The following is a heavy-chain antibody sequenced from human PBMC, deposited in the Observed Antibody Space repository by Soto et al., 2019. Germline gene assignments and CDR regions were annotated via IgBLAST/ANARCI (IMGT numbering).Heavy chain of an antibody. D-gene: IGHD3-3*01. CDR1: GGSINSGGYY. Sequence: PSETLSLTCTVSGGSINSGGYYWSWIRQHPGKGLEWIGYIYYSGSTYYNPSLKSRVTISIDTSKNQFSLKLSSVTAADTAVYYCARDQTIFGIITVFDYWGQGTLVTVSS. V-gene: IGHV4-31*03. CDR3: ARDQTIFGIITVFDY. CDR2: IYYSGST. J-gene: IGHJ4*02.